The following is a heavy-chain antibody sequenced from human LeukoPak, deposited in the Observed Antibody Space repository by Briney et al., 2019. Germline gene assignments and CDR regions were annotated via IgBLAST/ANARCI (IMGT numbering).Heavy chain of an antibody. CDR2: IYYSRST. V-gene: IGHV4-30-4*01. CDR3: ARDGYNSGYFDY. CDR1: GASISCGGYY. D-gene: IGHD5-24*01. Sequence: PSQTLSLTCTVSGASISCGGYYWNWIRQPPGKGLEWIGYIYYSRSTSYSPSLKSRLTISVDTSKNQFSLKLSSVTAADTAVYYCARDGYNSGYFDYWGQGTLVTVSS. J-gene: IGHJ4*02.